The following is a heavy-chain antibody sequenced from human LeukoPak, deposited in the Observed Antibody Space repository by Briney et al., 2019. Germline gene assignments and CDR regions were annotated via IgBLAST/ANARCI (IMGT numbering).Heavy chain of an antibody. CDR1: GYALTELS. CDR3: ATVVAAGTNNWFDP. CDR2: FDPEDGET. D-gene: IGHD6-13*01. Sequence: ASVKVSCKVSGYALTELSMHWVRQAPGKGLEWMGGFDPEDGETIYAQKFQGRVTMTEDTSTDTAYMELSSLRSEDTAVYYCATVVAAGTNNWFDPWGQGTLVTVSS. V-gene: IGHV1-24*01. J-gene: IGHJ5*02.